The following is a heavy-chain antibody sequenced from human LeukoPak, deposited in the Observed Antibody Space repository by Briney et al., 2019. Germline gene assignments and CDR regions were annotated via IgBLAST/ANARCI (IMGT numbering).Heavy chain of an antibody. J-gene: IGHJ3*02. CDR2: MNPNSGNT. CDR3: ALSAGGSYPHNDAFDI. V-gene: IGHV1-8*03. D-gene: IGHD1-26*01. Sequence: GASVKVSCKASGYTFTSYDINWVRQATGQGLEWMGWMNPNSGNTGYAQKFQGRVTITRNTSISTAYMELSSLRSEDTAVYYCALSAGGSYPHNDAFDIWGQGTMVTVSS. CDR1: GYTFTSYD.